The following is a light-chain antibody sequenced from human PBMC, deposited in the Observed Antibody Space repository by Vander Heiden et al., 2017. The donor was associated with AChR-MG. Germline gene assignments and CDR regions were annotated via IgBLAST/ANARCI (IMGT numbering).Light chain of an antibody. Sequence: QSALPQPASVSGSPGQSITISCTATRRDVGGYNSVSWYQQHPGKAHKLMIYDVSKRPAGGSNRFSGSKAGNTASRTIAGRQAEDEADYYGSSDTSSSYAVFGGGTKLTVL. J-gene: IGLJ7*01. CDR3: SSDTSSSYAV. CDR1: RRDVGGYNS. V-gene: IGLV2-14*01. CDR2: DVS.